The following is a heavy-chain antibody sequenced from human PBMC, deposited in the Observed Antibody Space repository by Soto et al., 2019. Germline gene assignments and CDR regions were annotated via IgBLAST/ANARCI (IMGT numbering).Heavy chain of an antibody. V-gene: IGHV3-23*01. D-gene: IGHD2-8*01. J-gene: IGHJ5*02. Sequence: EVQLLESGGGLVQPGGSLRLSCAASGFTFSSYAMSWVRQAPGKGLEWVSAISGSGGSTYYADSVKGRFTISRDNSKNTLYLQMNSLRAEDTAVYYCAKDRRRIKDCTNGVCSTNWFDPWGQGTLVTVSS. CDR3: AKDRRRIKDCTNGVCSTNWFDP. CDR1: GFTFSSYA. CDR2: ISGSGGST.